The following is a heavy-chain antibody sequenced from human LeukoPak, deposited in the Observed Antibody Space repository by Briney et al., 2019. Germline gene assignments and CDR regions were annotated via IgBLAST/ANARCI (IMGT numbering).Heavy chain of an antibody. Sequence: SETLSLTCTVSGGSINSYYWSWIRQPPGKGLEWIGYIYTSGSTNYNPSLKSRVTISVDTSKNQFSLKLSSVTAADTAVYYCARQGDGYNSFDPWGQGTLVTVSS. CDR3: ARQGDGYNSFDP. CDR1: GGSINSYY. J-gene: IGHJ5*02. D-gene: IGHD5-24*01. V-gene: IGHV4-4*09. CDR2: IYTSGST.